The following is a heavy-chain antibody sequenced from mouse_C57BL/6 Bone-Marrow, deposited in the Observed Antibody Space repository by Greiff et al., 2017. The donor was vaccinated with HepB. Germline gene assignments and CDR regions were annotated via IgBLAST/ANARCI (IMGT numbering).Heavy chain of an antibody. CDR3: ARLDFDY. CDR2: ISNGGGST. Sequence: EVKVVESGGGLVQPGGSLKLSCAASGFTFTDYSMYWVRQTPGKRLEWVAYISNGGGSTYYTDTVKGRFTIATDNANNTLYLQLGRLMSEDTAMYYCARLDFDYWGQGTTLTVYS. CDR1: GFTFTDYS. V-gene: IGHV5-12*01. J-gene: IGHJ2*01.